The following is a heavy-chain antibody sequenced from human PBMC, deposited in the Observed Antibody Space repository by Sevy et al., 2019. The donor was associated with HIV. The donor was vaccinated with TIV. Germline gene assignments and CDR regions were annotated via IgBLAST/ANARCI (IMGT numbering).Heavy chain of an antibody. J-gene: IGHJ4*02. Sequence: SETLSLTCAVYGGSFSGYYWSWIRQPPGKGLEWIGEIDHGGSTKYNPSLKSRVTISVDTSKIQFSLKLNSVTAADTAVYYCARIKLSGWRLDYWGQGTLVTVSS. CDR2: IDHGGST. CDR3: ARIKLSGWRLDY. CDR1: GGSFSGYY. D-gene: IGHD6-19*01. V-gene: IGHV4-34*01.